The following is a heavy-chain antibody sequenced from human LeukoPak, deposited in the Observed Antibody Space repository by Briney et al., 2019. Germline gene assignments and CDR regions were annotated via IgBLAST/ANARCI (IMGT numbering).Heavy chain of an antibody. CDR1: GDSMTRYY. CDR2: IYYTGNT. Sequence: SETLSLTCTVSGDSMTRYYWGWIRQAPGKGLDWIGHIYYTGNTYYNPSLKSRVTISVDTSKNQFSLKLSSVTAADTAVYYCAREGWQLPGGYWGQGTLVTVSS. CDR3: AREGWQLPGGY. V-gene: IGHV4-59*12. D-gene: IGHD1-26*01. J-gene: IGHJ4*02.